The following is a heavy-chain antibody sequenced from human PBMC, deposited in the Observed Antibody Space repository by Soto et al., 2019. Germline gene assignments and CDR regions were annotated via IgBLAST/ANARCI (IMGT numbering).Heavy chain of an antibody. D-gene: IGHD4-17*01. CDR3: ARGLWYGDAYYFDY. Sequence: PSETLSLTCTVSGGSISSYYWSWIRQPPGKGLEWIGYIYYSGSTNYNPSLKSRVTISVDTSKNQSSLKLSSVTAADTAVYYCARGLWYGDAYYFDYWGQGALVPVSS. CDR1: GGSISSYY. V-gene: IGHV4-59*01. CDR2: IYYSGST. J-gene: IGHJ4*02.